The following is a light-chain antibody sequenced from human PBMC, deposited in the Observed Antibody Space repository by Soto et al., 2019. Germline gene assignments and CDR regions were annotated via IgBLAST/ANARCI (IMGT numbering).Light chain of an antibody. Sequence: DIQMTQSASSLSASVGDRVTITCQASQVISNYLNWYQQKPGKAPKLLIYDISTLKIGVPSRFSGSRSGTDFTFTITGLQPEDIATYYCQQYENLPYTFGQWTKLEI. V-gene: IGKV1-33*01. J-gene: IGKJ2*01. CDR2: DIS. CDR1: QVISNY. CDR3: QQYENLPYT.